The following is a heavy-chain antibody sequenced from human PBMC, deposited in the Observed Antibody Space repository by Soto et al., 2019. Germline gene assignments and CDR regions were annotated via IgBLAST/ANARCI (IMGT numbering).Heavy chain of an antibody. J-gene: IGHJ6*03. CDR3: ARSSLLRGNYYMDV. Sequence: PSETLSLTCTVSGGSISSGGYYWSWIRQHPGKGLEWIGYIYYSGSTYYNPSLKSRVTISVDTSKNQFSLKLSSVTAADTAVYYCARSSLLRGNYYMDVWGKGTTVTVSS. CDR2: IYYSGST. D-gene: IGHD2-15*01. V-gene: IGHV4-31*03. CDR1: GGSISSGGYY.